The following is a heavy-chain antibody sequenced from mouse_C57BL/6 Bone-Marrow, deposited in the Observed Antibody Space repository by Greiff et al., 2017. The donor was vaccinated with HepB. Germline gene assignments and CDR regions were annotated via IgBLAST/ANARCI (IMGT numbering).Heavy chain of an antibody. J-gene: IGHJ4*01. Sequence: EVQLVESGGGLVKPGGSLKLSCAASGFTFSSYAMSWVRQTPEKRLEWVATISDGGSYTYYPDNVKGRFTISRDNAKNNLYLQMSHLKSEDTAMYYCARDHYGSSYDYAMDYWGQGTSVTVSS. CDR3: ARDHYGSSYDYAMDY. V-gene: IGHV5-4*01. CDR2: ISDGGSYT. CDR1: GFTFSSYA. D-gene: IGHD1-1*01.